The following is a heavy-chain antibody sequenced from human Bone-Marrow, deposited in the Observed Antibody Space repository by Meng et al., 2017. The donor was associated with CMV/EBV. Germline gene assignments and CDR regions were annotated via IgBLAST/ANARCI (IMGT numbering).Heavy chain of an antibody. V-gene: IGHV4-4*07. Sequence: QAKIQNWSPGLVKPSETLSLTCIVSGASIKNYNWNWVRQPAGQGLEWIGLIQVIGHTVYNPSLKSRVTVSLDASKSQFSLTLNSVTAADTATYYCAGSRPGGGACDYWGQGILVTVFS. CDR1: GASIKNYN. CDR2: IQVIGHT. D-gene: IGHD3-16*01. CDR3: AGSRPGGGACDY. J-gene: IGHJ4*02.